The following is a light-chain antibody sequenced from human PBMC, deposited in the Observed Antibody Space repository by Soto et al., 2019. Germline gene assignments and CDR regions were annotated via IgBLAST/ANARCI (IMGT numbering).Light chain of an antibody. V-gene: IGKV3-15*01. J-gene: IGKJ4*01. CDR2: DAS. CDR1: QSVTTN. CDR3: LQYDRWLVT. Sequence: EVVMTQSPATLSVSPGERVTFSCRASQSVTTNLAWYQHKPGQSPRLLISDASTGASGIPPRFSGSGSGTEFTLNIDRLQSADFAVYYCLQYDRWLVTFGGGTKVEIK.